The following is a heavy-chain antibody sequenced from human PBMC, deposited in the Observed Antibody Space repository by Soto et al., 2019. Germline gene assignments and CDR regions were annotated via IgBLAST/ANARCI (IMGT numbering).Heavy chain of an antibody. J-gene: IGHJ4*02. CDR2: ISGSGGST. Sequence: GGSLRLSCAASGFTFSSYAMSWVRQAPGKGLEWVSAISGSGGSTYYADSVKGRFTISRDNSKNTLYLQMNSLRAEDTAVYYCAKGGWEHLGELSFFDYWGQGTLVTVSS. CDR1: GFTFSSYA. CDR3: AKGGWEHLGELSFFDY. V-gene: IGHV3-23*01. D-gene: IGHD3-16*02.